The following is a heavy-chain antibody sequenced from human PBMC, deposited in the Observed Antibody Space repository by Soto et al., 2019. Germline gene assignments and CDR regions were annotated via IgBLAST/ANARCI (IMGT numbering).Heavy chain of an antibody. CDR2: IIPIFGTA. J-gene: IGHJ5*02. Sequence: SVKVSCKASGGTFSSYAISWVRQAPRQGLEWMGGIIPIFGTANYAQKFQGRVTITADESTSTAYMELSSLRSEDTAVYYCARDRVLRYFDPGRGFDPWGQGTLVTVSS. CDR1: GGTFSSYA. D-gene: IGHD3-9*01. CDR3: ARDRVLRYFDPGRGFDP. V-gene: IGHV1-69*13.